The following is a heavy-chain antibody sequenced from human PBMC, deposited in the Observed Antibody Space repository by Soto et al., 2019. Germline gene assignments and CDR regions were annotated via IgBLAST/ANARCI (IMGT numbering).Heavy chain of an antibody. CDR1: GYTFTSYG. J-gene: IGHJ6*02. D-gene: IGHD5-18*01. V-gene: IGHV1-18*01. CDR2: ISAYNGNT. Sequence: ASLKVSCKASGYTFTSYGISWVRQAPGQGLEWMGWISAYNGNTNYAQKLQSRVTMTTDTSTSTAYMELRSPRSDDTAVYYCAREVDQLWLPNYYYYVMDFWGLAPNVPVSS. CDR3: AREVDQLWLPNYYYYVMDF.